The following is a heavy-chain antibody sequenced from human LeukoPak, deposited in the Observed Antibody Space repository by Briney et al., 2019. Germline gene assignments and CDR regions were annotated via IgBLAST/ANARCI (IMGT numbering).Heavy chain of an antibody. CDR3: ARVGLVAAAGRYFDY. Sequence: PSETLSLTCAVSGYSISGGYYWGWIRQPPGKGLEWIGSIYHSGSTYYNPSLKSRVTISVDTSKNQFSLKLSSVTAADTAVYYCARVGLVAAAGRYFDYWGQGTLVTVSS. J-gene: IGHJ4*02. D-gene: IGHD6-13*01. CDR2: IYHSGST. V-gene: IGHV4-38-2*01. CDR1: GYSISGGYY.